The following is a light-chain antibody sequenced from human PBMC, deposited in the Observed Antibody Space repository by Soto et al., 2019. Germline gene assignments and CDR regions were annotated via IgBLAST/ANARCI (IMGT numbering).Light chain of an antibody. Sequence: AIRMTQSPSSFSASTGYRFTITCRASQGISSYLAWYQQKPGKAPKLLIYKASTLKSGVPSRFSGSGSGTEFTLTISSLQPDDFATYYCQHYNSYSETFGQGTTVDIK. J-gene: IGKJ1*01. CDR2: KAS. V-gene: IGKV1-8*01. CDR1: QGISSY. CDR3: QHYNSYSET.